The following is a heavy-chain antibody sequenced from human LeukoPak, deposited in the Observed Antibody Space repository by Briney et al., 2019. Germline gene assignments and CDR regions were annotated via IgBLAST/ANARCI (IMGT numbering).Heavy chain of an antibody. CDR2: IYSSGST. CDR3: ARGRFGLSLDY. J-gene: IGHJ4*02. V-gene: IGHV3-66*01. D-gene: IGHD3-16*01. Sequence: GGSLRLSCAASRFTVSSNYMSWVRQAPGKGLEWVSFIYSSGSTYYADSVRGRFTISRDNSNNTLYLQMNSLRVEDTAVYYCARGRFGLSLDYWGQGTLATVSS. CDR1: RFTVSSNY.